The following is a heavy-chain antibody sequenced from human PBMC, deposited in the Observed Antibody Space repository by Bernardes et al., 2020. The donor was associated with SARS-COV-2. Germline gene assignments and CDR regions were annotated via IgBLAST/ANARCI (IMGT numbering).Heavy chain of an antibody. Sequence: SETLSLTCTVSGGSVNIGSDYWNWVRQPAGKGLEWIGRIYTSGSTKYNPSLNSRVIISIDRSMNQFSLKLSSVTADTAVYYCARTKVYYDSSGQPAYYFDYWGQGTLVTVSS. D-gene: IGHD3-22*01. J-gene: IGHJ4*02. CDR1: GGSVNIGSDY. V-gene: IGHV4-61*02. CDR3: ARTKVYYDSSGQPAYYFDY. CDR2: IYTSGST.